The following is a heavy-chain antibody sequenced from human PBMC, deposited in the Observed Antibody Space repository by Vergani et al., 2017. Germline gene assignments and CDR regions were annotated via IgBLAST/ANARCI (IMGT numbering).Heavy chain of an antibody. V-gene: IGHV4-34*01. CDR1: GGSFSDYY. CDR2: VNHGGST. CDR3: ASIARAPTRRNPPPDY. D-gene: IGHD3-16*02. Sequence: QVQLQEWGAGLLKTSETLSLTCGVSGGSFSDYYWSWIRQAPGMGLEWVGEVNHGGSTNYNPSLKSRVSISVDTSKNQFSLQLTSVTAADSALYFCASIARAPTRRNPPPDYWGRGIMVTAAS. J-gene: IGHJ4*02.